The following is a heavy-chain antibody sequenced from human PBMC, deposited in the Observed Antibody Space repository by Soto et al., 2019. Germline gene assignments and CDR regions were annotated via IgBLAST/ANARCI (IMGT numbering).Heavy chain of an antibody. CDR1: GYHFTSYY. J-gene: IGHJ4*02. Sequence: QVQLVQSGAEVKKPGASVKVSCKASGYHFTSYYIHWVRQAPGKGLEWMGIINPTGGRATHAQKFQARVSMTRDTSTTTVYMELTGLKSEDMAVYSCSRDRCICTSCYPDYWGQGTLVTVCS. V-gene: IGHV1-46*03. CDR2: INPTGGRA. CDR3: SRDRCICTSCYPDY. D-gene: IGHD2-2*01.